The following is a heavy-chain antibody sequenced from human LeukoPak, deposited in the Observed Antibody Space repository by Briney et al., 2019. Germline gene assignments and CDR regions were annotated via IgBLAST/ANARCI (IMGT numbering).Heavy chain of an antibody. D-gene: IGHD6-19*01. CDR2: ISYDGKVK. J-gene: IGHJ4*02. Sequence: GGSLRLSCAASGFAFSTYGMQWVRQAPGKGLEWVAVISYDGKVKHYTDSVKGRFTISRDNSRNTLYLQMNSLGTEDTALYYCAKEIHPRSSNGWPFDYWGQGTLVTVSS. V-gene: IGHV3-30*18. CDR1: GFAFSTYG. CDR3: AKEIHPRSSNGWPFDY.